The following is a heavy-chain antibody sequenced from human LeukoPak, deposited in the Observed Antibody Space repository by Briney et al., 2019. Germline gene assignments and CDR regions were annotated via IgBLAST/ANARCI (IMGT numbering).Heavy chain of an antibody. CDR3: VRSSGFPDY. D-gene: IGHD3-22*01. J-gene: IGHJ4*02. V-gene: IGHV3-74*01. CDR1: GFTLSNYW. CDR2: ITSGGSST. Sequence: GGSLRLSCAASGFTLSNYWMYWVRHAPGKGLVWVSRITSGGSSTNYADSVKGRFTISRDNAKNTLYLQMNSLRAEDTAVYYCVRSSGFPDYWGQGTLVTVSS.